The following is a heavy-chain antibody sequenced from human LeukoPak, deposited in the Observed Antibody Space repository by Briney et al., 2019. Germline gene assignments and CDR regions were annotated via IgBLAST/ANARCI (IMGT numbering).Heavy chain of an antibody. V-gene: IGHV4-59*01. D-gene: IGHD5-18*01. Sequence: SETLSLTGTVSAGSIISNNWSWISQPPGKGLEWIMYIYYSGSTNYNPSLKSRVTISVDTSKSQFSRKLSSVTAADTAVYYCARVMDTAMVMRAFDIWGQGTMVTVSS. J-gene: IGHJ3*02. CDR3: ARVMDTAMVMRAFDI. CDR2: IYYSGST. CDR1: AGSIISNN.